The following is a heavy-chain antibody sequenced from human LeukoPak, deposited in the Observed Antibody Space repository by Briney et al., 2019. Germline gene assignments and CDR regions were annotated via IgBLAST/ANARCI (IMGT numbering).Heavy chain of an antibody. D-gene: IGHD6-13*01. CDR1: GYTFTGYY. Sequence: ASVKVSCKASGYTFTGYYMHWVRQAPGQGLEWMGWINPNSGGTNYAQKFQGRVTMTRDTSISTAYMELSRLRSDDTAVYYCARDSAAAGTGTWFDYWGQGTLVTVPS. V-gene: IGHV1-2*02. CDR2: INPNSGGT. J-gene: IGHJ4*02. CDR3: ARDSAAAGTGTWFDY.